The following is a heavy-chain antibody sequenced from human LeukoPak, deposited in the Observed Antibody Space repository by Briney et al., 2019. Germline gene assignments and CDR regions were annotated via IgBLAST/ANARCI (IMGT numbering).Heavy chain of an antibody. CDR3: SRWNFAFDI. CDR1: GFTFSSYG. J-gene: IGHJ3*02. CDR2: IEQLGNAK. V-gene: IGHV3-7*01. Sequence: GGSLRLSCAASGFTFSSYGMHWVRQAPGKGLEWVAYIEQLGNAKSYIDSVKGRFTISRDNAKSSLYLQMDSLRVEDAAVHYCSRWNFAFDIWGQGTMVTVSS. D-gene: IGHD1-7*01.